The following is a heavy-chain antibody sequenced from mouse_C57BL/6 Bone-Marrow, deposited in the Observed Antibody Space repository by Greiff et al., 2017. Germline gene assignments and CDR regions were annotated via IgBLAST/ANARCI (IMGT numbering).Heavy chain of an antibody. V-gene: IGHV1-18*01. CDR2: INPNNGGT. CDR3: ARGGIYYDYEH. Sequence: VQLKESGPELVKPGASVKIPCKASGYTFTDYNMDWVKQSHGKSLEWIGDINPNNGGTFYNQKFKGKATLTVDTSSSTAYLGLRSLTSEDTAGYYCARGGIYYDYEHWGQGTLVTVSA. CDR1: GYTFTDYN. J-gene: IGHJ3*01. D-gene: IGHD2-4*01.